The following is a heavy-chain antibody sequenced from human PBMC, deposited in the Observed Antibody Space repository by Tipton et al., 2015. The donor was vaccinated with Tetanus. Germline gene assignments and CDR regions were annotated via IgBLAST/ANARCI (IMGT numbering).Heavy chain of an antibody. J-gene: IGHJ4*02. CDR3: ARGLPRESFYLDY. D-gene: IGHD3-3*01. Sequence: GLVKPSQTLSLTCSVSGDSISSGGHYWGWIRQHPGKGLEWIGNIHYSGSTFYNPSLKSRVTISVDTSKNQFSLRLTSVTAADTAVYYCARGLPRESFYLDYWGQGKQVTVSS. CDR1: GDSISSGGHY. V-gene: IGHV4-31*03. CDR2: IHYSGST.